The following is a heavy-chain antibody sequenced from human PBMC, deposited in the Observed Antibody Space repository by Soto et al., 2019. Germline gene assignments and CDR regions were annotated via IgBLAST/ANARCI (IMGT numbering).Heavy chain of an antibody. CDR2: IWYDGSNK. D-gene: IGHD6-6*01. Sequence: PGGSLRLSCAASGFTFSSYGMHWVRQAPGKGLEWVAVIWYDGSNKYYADPVKGRFTISRDNSKNTLYLQMNSLRAEDTAVYYCARDRMYSSSSLLDYWGQGTLVTVSS. J-gene: IGHJ4*02. V-gene: IGHV3-33*01. CDR3: ARDRMYSSSSLLDY. CDR1: GFTFSSYG.